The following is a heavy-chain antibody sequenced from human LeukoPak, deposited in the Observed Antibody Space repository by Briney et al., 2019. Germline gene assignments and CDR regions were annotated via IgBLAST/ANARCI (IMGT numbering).Heavy chain of an antibody. CDR3: ARGRYDILTGYSYRYFDL. J-gene: IGHJ2*01. D-gene: IGHD3-9*01. CDR2: INHSGST. V-gene: IGHV4-34*01. CDR1: GGSFSGYY. Sequence: PSETLSLTCAVYGGSFSGYYWSWLRQPPGKGLEWIGEINHSGSTNYNPSLKSRVTISVDTSKNQFSLKLSSVTAADTAVYYCARGRYDILTGYSYRYFDLWGRGTLVTVSS.